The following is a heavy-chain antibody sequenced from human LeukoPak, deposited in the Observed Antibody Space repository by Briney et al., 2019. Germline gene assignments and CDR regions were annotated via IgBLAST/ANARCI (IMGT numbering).Heavy chain of an antibody. Sequence: GGSLRLSCAASGFTFSNYGMHWVRQAPGKGLEWVAIISYDGRNTYYGDSVKGRFTISRDNSKNTLYLQMNSLRAEDTAVYYCAKARPYSGSYLWHAFDIWGQGTMVTVSS. V-gene: IGHV3-30*18. D-gene: IGHD1-26*01. CDR3: AKARPYSGSYLWHAFDI. CDR1: GFTFSNYG. CDR2: ISYDGRNT. J-gene: IGHJ3*02.